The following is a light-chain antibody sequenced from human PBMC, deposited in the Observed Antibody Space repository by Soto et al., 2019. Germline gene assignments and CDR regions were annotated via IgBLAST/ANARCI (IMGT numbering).Light chain of an antibody. CDR2: GAS. V-gene: IGKV3-15*01. CDR3: QQYHDWPPWT. Sequence: ETLLTQSPASLSLSRGESTALSCRASRSVSNYLAWYQQKPGQAPRLLSYGASTRATGIPTRFSGRGSGTEFTLTISRLQSDDFARYYCQQYHDWPPWTFGQGTKVEI. CDR1: RSVSNY. J-gene: IGKJ1*01.